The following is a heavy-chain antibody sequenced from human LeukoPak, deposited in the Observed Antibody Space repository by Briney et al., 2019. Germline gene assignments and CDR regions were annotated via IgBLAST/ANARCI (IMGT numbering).Heavy chain of an antibody. D-gene: IGHD6-13*01. V-gene: IGHV4-59*01. CDR2: IYYTGSS. CDR1: GGSISRYY. J-gene: IGHJ5*02. Sequence: SETLSLTCTVSGGSISRYYWSWIRQPPGKGLEWIGNIYYTGSSNYNPSLRSRVTISVDTSNNQLSLKLSSVTAADTAVYYCVRDEHTTSSFDPWGQGTLVTVSS. CDR3: VRDEHTTSSFDP.